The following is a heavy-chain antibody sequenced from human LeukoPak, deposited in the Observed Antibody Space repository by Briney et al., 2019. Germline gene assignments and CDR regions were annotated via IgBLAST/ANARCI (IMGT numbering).Heavy chain of an antibody. CDR2: IYCSGST. CDR3: ARDHSSSWRGNYYMDV. CDR1: GGSITSSTYY. V-gene: IGHV4-39*01. D-gene: IGHD6-13*01. J-gene: IGHJ6*03. Sequence: SETLSLTCTVFGGSITSSTYYWGWIRQPPGKGLEWIGSIYCSGSTYYNLSLKSRVTISVDTSKNQFSLKLSSVTAADTAVYYCARDHSSSWRGNYYMDVWGKGTTVTVSS.